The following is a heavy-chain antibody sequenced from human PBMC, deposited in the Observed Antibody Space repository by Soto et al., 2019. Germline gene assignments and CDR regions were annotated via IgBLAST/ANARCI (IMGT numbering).Heavy chain of an antibody. J-gene: IGHJ4*02. Sequence: SETLSLNCTVSGGSISSYYWSWIRQPPGKGLEWIGYIYYSGSTNYNPSLKSRVTISVDTSKNQFSLRLSSVTAADTAVYYCARQPGYGDYVDYWGQGTLVTVSS. CDR1: GGSISSYY. D-gene: IGHD4-17*01. CDR3: ARQPGYGDYVDY. CDR2: IYYSGST. V-gene: IGHV4-59*08.